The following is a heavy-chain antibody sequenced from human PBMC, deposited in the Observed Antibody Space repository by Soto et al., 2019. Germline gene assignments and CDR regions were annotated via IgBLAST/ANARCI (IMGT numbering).Heavy chain of an antibody. Sequence: ASVKVSCKASGYTFTSYDINWVRQATGQGLEWMGWMNPNSGNTGYAQKFQGRVTMTRNTSISTAYMELSSLRSEDTAVYYCATVSHPMVRGVMGRSLDPWGQGTLVTVSS. CDR2: MNPNSGNT. J-gene: IGHJ5*02. D-gene: IGHD3-10*01. V-gene: IGHV1-8*01. CDR3: ATVSHPMVRGVMGRSLDP. CDR1: GYTFTSYD.